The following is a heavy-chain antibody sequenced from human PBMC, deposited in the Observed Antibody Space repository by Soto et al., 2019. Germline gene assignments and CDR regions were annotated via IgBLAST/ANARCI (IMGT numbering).Heavy chain of an antibody. D-gene: IGHD3-10*01. V-gene: IGHV3-48*02. CDR1: GFTFSSYR. J-gene: IGHJ6*02. Sequence: GGSLSLSCAASGFTFSSYRMKWVRHAPGKGLEWVSYISCSSSTIYYADSVKGRLTISRDNAKNSLYLQMNSLRDEDTAVYYCARVGPLIGDYYYYGMDVWGQGTTVTVSS. CDR3: ARVGPLIGDYYYYGMDV. CDR2: ISCSSSTI.